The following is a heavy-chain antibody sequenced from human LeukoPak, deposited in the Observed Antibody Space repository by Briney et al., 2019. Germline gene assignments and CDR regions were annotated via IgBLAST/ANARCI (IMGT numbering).Heavy chain of an antibody. CDR2: IYSGGST. CDR3: ARGPSNYFYYYYGMDV. CDR1: GFTVSSNY. Sequence: PGGSLRLSCAASGFTVSSNYMSWVREAPGKGLEWGSVIYSGGSTYYADSVKGRFTISRDNSKNTLYLQMNSLRAEDTAVYYCARGPSNYFYYYYGMDVWGQGTTVTVSS. V-gene: IGHV3-66*01. D-gene: IGHD4-11*01. J-gene: IGHJ6*02.